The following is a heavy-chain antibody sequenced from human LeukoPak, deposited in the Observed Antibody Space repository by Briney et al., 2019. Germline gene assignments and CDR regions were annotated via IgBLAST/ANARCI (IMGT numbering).Heavy chain of an antibody. CDR2: IKEDGSEK. CDR3: ARVGYYSDSSGYTRDY. Sequence: GGSLRLSCAASGFTFSRYSMNWVRQAPGKGLEWVANIKEDGSEKYYVASEEGRFTISRDNAKNSLFLQMSSLRAEDTAVYYCARVGYYSDSSGYTRDYWGQGTLVTVSS. J-gene: IGHJ4*02. V-gene: IGHV3-7*01. D-gene: IGHD3-22*01. CDR1: GFTFSRYS.